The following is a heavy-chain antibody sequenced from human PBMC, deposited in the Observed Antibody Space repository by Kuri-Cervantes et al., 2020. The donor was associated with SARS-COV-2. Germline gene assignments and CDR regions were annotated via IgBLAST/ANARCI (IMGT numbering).Heavy chain of an antibody. V-gene: IGHV3-7*01. CDR1: GFTFGDYA. Sequence: GESLKISCTASGFTFGDYAMSWVRQAPGKGLEWVANIKQDGSEKYYVDSVKGRFTISRDNAKNSLYLQMNSLRAGDTAVYYCARDEWLGIWGQGTLVTVSS. CDR2: IKQDGSEK. J-gene: IGHJ4*02. D-gene: IGHD5-12*01. CDR3: ARDEWLGI.